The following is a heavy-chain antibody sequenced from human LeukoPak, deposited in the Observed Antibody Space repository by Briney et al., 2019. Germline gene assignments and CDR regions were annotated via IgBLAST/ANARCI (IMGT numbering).Heavy chain of an antibody. V-gene: IGHV1-18*01. J-gene: IGHJ4*02. CDR2: ISVYNGNT. CDR1: GYTFTDYG. Sequence: ASVKVSCKASGYTFTDYGISWVRQAPGQGLEWMGWISVYNGNTNYAQKLQGRATMTTDTSTSTAYMELRSLRSDDTAVYYCARTPSTSETAAGSFDYWGQGTLVTVSS. D-gene: IGHD6-13*01. CDR3: ARTPSTSETAAGSFDY.